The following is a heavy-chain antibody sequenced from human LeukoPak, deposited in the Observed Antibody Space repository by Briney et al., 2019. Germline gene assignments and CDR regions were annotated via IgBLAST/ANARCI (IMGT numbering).Heavy chain of an antibody. J-gene: IGHJ4*02. CDR3: ARGYSYGGWWADY. V-gene: IGHV4-61*02. CDR1: GGSISSGSYY. CDR2: IYTSGST. D-gene: IGHD5-18*01. Sequence: PSQTLSLTCTVSGGSISSGSYYWSWLRQPAGKGLEWIGRIYTSGSTNYNPSLKSRVTISVDTSKNQFSLKLSSVTAADTAVYYCARGYSYGGWWADYWGQGTLVTVSS.